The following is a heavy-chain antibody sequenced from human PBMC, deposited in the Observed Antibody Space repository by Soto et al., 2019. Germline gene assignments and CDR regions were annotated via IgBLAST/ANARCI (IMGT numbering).Heavy chain of an antibody. CDR1: VGNYE. CDR3: ARGLVDGTHFDS. CDR2: ITHDGGVT. V-gene: IGHV3-48*03. D-gene: IGHD2-8*01. J-gene: IGHJ4*02. Sequence: EVQLVESGGGLIQAGGSLRLSCVASVGNYEMNWVRQAPGKGLEWLALITHDGGVTHYADSVKGRFTISRDNAKNTLYLQMTSLRDYDTSIYYCARGLVDGTHFDSWGQGALVTVSS.